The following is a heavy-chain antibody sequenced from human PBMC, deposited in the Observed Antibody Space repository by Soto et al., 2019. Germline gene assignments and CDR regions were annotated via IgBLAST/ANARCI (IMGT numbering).Heavy chain of an antibody. CDR3: ARGEDAFVYYGLDV. CDR1: GGSITSSY. D-gene: IGHD3-10*01. Sequence: PWETLSLTCTVSGGSITSSYWSWIRRPPGKGLEWIAYIYDTGISGYTPSTSYNPSLKSRVTMSVDTSKSQFSLKLTSVTAADTAVYYCARGEDAFVYYGLDVWGQGITVTVSS. V-gene: IGHV4-59*01. CDR2: IYDTGISGYTPST. J-gene: IGHJ6*02.